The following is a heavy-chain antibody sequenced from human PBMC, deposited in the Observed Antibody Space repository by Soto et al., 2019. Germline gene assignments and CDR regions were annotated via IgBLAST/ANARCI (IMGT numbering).Heavy chain of an antibody. CDR1: GYTFTSYG. CDR2: ISAYNGNT. Sequence: QVQLVQSGAEVKKPGASVKVSCKASGYTFTSYGISWVRQAPGQGLEWMGWISAYNGNTNYAQKLQGRVTMTTDTSGSTVNMGQKLLRSDDTTVYYCTRDNTTVARAYYFYVIYVSGQRPTVTV. CDR3: TRDNTTVARAYYFYVIYV. J-gene: IGHJ6*02. V-gene: IGHV1-18*01. D-gene: IGHD4-17*01.